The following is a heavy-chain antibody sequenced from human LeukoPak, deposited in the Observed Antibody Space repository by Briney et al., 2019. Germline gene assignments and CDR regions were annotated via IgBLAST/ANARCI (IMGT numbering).Heavy chain of an antibody. J-gene: IGHJ4*02. Sequence: GVLRLSCAASGFTFSSYAMSWVRQAPGKGLEWVSAISGSGGSTYYADSVKGRFTISRDNSKNTLYLQMNSLRAEDTAVYYCANMMRGISSGFDYWGQGTLVTVSS. CDR1: GFTFSSYA. D-gene: IGHD3-3*02. CDR3: ANMMRGISSGFDY. CDR2: ISGSGGST. V-gene: IGHV3-23*01.